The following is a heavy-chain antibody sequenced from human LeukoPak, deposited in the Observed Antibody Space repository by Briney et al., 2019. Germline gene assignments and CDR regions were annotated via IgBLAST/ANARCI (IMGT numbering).Heavy chain of an antibody. CDR1: GYSFTAYF. Sequence: ASVKVSCKASGYSFTAYFIHWLRQAPRQGPEWMGWINPNNGDTNSVQKFQGRVTMTRDTSISAAYMELSRLRSDDTAVYYCAGGSSTLGSQLLYPHYFDYWGQGALVTVSS. CDR2: INPNNGDT. J-gene: IGHJ4*02. V-gene: IGHV1-2*02. D-gene: IGHD2-2*02. CDR3: AGGSSTLGSQLLYPHYFDY.